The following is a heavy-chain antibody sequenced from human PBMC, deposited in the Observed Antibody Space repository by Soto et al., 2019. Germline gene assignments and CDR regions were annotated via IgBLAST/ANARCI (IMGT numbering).Heavy chain of an antibody. J-gene: IGHJ5*02. CDR2: LDSDTGET. CDR3: AIERATYDNSDWFDP. D-gene: IGHD4-4*01. Sequence: ASVKVSCKLSGYTLRESAMHWLRQTPGKGLQWMGGLDSDTGETIYARKFRGRVSMTEDATTDTAYMELRSLRLDDTAVYYCAIERATYDNSDWFDPCGQGTLVTVSS. CDR1: GYTLRESA. V-gene: IGHV1-24*01.